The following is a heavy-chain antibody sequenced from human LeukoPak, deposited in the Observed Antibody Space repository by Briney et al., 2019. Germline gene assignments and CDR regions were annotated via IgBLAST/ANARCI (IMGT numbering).Heavy chain of an antibody. D-gene: IGHD6-13*01. CDR3: ARGPYSSSWYFDY. Sequence: GGSLRLSCAASGFTVSSSYMTWVRQAPGKGLEWVSVIYSGGSTHYAGSVKGRFTTTRDNSKNTAYLQMNSLRAEDTAVYYCARGPYSSSWYFDYWGQGTLVTVSS. CDR2: IYSGGST. CDR1: GFTVSSSY. V-gene: IGHV3-66*01. J-gene: IGHJ4*02.